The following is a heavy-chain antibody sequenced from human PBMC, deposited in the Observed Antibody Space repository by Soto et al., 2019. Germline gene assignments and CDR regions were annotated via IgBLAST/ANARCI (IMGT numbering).Heavy chain of an antibody. CDR1: GGIFNTYA. V-gene: IGHV1-69*01. CDR2: IIPIYGTP. CDR3: ARYRDYYGSGNYYNRIDF. Sequence: QGQLVQYGPEVKEPGSSVKLTCKVSGGIFNTYAISWLRQAPGQGREWMGGIIPIYGTPNYAQRFQGRVTITADETTSTAYMELSRLRSDETAVYYCARYRDYYGSGNYYNRIDFWGQGTLVSVSS. J-gene: IGHJ4*02. D-gene: IGHD3-10*01.